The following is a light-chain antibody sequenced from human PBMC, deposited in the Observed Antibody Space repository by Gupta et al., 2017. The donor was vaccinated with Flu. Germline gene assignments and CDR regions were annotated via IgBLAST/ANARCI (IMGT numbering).Light chain of an antibody. V-gene: IGKV2D-30*01. Sequence: DVAMTQSPLSLPVTLGQPASISCRSSQSLVYSDGNTYLKWFQQRPGQSLRRLIYKVSHWDYGVPDRFSGSGSGTDFTLKISSMKADDVGVYYCMQSTHCRPTFGPGTXVEIK. CDR1: QSLVYSDGNTY. J-gene: IGKJ1*01. CDR2: KVS. CDR3: MQSTHCRPT.